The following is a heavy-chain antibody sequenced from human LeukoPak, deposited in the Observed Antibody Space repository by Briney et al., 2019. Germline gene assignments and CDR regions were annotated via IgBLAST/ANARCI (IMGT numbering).Heavy chain of an antibody. Sequence: KPSETLSLTCSVSGGSIRSSSYYWAWIRQPPGEGLEWIGSIYSSGFTSYKPSLKSRLTISVDTSKNQFSLKLSSVTAADTAVYYCARRPIVGSTGFYFDPWGPGTLVTVSS. CDR3: ARRPIVGSTGFYFDP. J-gene: IGHJ5*02. V-gene: IGHV4-39*01. D-gene: IGHD1-26*01. CDR1: GGSIRSSSYY. CDR2: IYSSGFT.